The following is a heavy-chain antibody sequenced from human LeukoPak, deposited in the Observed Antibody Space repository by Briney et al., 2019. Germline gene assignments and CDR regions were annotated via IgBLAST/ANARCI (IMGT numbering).Heavy chain of an antibody. CDR1: CPSIANYY. J-gene: IGHJ4*02. CDR2: IYISGPT. V-gene: IGHV4-59*07. Sequence: SDSLSPAGTVSCPSIANYYCGSIRQPRREGRGWIGYIYISGPTNYNPSRKSRATISVDTSKTQFSLNLPSVTAADTAVYYCARGPTRYYYDQWGQGTLVPVSS. CDR3: ARGPTRYYYDQ.